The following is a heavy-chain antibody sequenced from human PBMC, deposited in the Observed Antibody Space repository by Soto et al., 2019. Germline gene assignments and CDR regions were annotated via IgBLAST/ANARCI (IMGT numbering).Heavy chain of an antibody. J-gene: IGHJ4*02. CDR2: IYSGGST. V-gene: IGHV3-66*01. D-gene: IGHD2-21*02. CDR1: GFTVSSNY. Sequence: EVQLVESGGGLVQPGGSLRLSCAASGFTVSSNYMSWVRQAPGKGLEWVSVIYSGGSTYYADSVKGRFTISRDNSKNTLYLEMKRLRAEDTAVYYCARDFRRLLDWGQGPLVTVSS. CDR3: ARDFRRLLD.